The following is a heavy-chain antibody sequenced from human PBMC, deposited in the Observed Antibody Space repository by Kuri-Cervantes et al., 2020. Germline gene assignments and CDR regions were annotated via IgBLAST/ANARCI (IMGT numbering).Heavy chain of an antibody. CDR3: AKGDRVSGEQLFVY. D-gene: IGHD1-26*01. CDR2: IRYDGSNK. CDR1: GFTFSSYG. Sequence: GESLKISCAASGFTFSSYGMHWVRQAPGKGLEWVAFIRYDGSNKYYADSVKGRFTISRDNSKNTLYLQMNSLRAGDTAVYYCAKGDRVSGEQLFVYWGQGTLVTDSS. J-gene: IGHJ4*02. V-gene: IGHV3-30*02.